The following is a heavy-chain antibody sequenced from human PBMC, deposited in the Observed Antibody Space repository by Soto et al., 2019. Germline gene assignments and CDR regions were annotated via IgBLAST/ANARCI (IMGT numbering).Heavy chain of an antibody. J-gene: IGHJ4*02. Sequence: SETLSLTCAVYGGSFSGYYWSWIRQPPGKGLEWIGEINHSGSTNYNPSLKSRVTISVDTSKNQFSLKLSSVTAADTAVYYCARVKDYIWGSYRPNGGFDYWGQGTLATVSS. CDR1: GGSFSGYY. D-gene: IGHD3-16*02. V-gene: IGHV4-34*01. CDR3: ARVKDYIWGSYRPNGGFDY. CDR2: INHSGST.